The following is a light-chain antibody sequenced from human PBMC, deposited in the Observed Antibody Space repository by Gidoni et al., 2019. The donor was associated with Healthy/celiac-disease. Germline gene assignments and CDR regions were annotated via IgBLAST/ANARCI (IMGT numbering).Light chain of an antibody. V-gene: IGKV1-9*01. CDR3: QQLNSYPR. J-gene: IGKJ3*01. Sequence: DIQLTQSPSFLSASVGDRVTITCRASQGISSYLAWYQQKPGKAPKLLIYAASTLQSGVPSRFSGSGSGTEFTLTISSLQPEDFATYYCQQLNSYPRFXPXTKVDIK. CDR1: QGISSY. CDR2: AAS.